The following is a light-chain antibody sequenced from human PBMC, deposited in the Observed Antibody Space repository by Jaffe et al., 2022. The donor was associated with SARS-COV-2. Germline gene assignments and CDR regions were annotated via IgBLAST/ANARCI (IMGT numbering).Light chain of an antibody. CDR2: DVT. CDR3: SSYAGSFTMI. V-gene: IGLV2-11*01. CDR1: SNDIGGFHH. J-gene: IGLJ2*01. Sequence: QSALTQPRSVSGSPGQSVTISCNGTSNDIGGFHHVSWYHQEPGKVPKLIIYDVTKWPSGVPARFSGSKSGNTASLNISGLQPEDEGDYYCSSYAGSFTMIFGGGTRLTVL.